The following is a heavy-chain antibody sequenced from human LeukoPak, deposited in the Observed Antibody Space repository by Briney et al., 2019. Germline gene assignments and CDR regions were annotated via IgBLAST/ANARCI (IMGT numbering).Heavy chain of an antibody. CDR3: AADRGIAVAGSYWYFDL. Sequence: SVKVSCKASGFTFTSSAMQWVRQARGQRLEWIGWIVVGSGNTNYAQKFQERVTITRDMSTSTAYMELSSLRSEDTAVYYCAADRGIAVAGSYWYFDLWGRGTLVTVSS. V-gene: IGHV1-58*02. J-gene: IGHJ2*01. CDR1: GFTFTSSA. CDR2: IVVGSGNT. D-gene: IGHD6-19*01.